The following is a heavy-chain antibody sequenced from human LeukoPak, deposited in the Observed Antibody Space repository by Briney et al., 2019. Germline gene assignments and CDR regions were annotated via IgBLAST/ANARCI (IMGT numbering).Heavy chain of an antibody. CDR1: GGSISSYY. J-gene: IGHJ4*02. Sequence: SETLSLTCTVSGGSISSYYWSWIRQPPGKGLEWIGYIYYSGSTNYNPSLKSRVTISVDTSKNQSSLKLSSVTAADTAVYYCARVNSSSWYVGLYYFDYRGQGTLVTVSS. CDR2: IYYSGST. D-gene: IGHD6-13*01. CDR3: ARVNSSSWYVGLYYFDY. V-gene: IGHV4-59*01.